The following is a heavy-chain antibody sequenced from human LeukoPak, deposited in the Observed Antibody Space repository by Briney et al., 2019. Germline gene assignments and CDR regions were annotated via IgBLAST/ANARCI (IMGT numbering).Heavy chain of an antibody. CDR1: GGSISSYY. V-gene: IGHV4-59*01. Sequence: SETLSLTCTVSGGSISSYYWSWIRQPPGKGLEWIGYIYYSGSTNYNPSLRSRVTISVDTSKNQFSLKLSSVTAADTAVYYCARVYCSSTSCYTYAFDIWGQGTMVTVSS. D-gene: IGHD2-2*02. CDR2: IYYSGST. CDR3: ARVYCSSTSCYTYAFDI. J-gene: IGHJ3*02.